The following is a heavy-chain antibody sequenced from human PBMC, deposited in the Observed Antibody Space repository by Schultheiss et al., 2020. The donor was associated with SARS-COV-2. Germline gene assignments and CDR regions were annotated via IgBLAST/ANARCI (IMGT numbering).Heavy chain of an antibody. D-gene: IGHD3-10*01. Sequence: GSLRLSCAVYGGSFSGYYWSWIRQPPGKGLEWIGEINHSGSTNYNPSLKSRVTISVDTSKNQFSLKLSSVTAADTALYYCARVMVRGNGLDVWGQGTTVTVSS. V-gene: IGHV4-34*01. CDR1: GGSFSGYY. J-gene: IGHJ6*02. CDR3: ARVMVRGNGLDV. CDR2: INHSGST.